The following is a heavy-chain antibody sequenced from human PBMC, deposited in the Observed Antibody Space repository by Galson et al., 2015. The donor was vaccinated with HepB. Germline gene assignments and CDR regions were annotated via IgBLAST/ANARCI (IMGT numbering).Heavy chain of an antibody. CDR3: AKAGDKRGYVAVWVYFDY. V-gene: IGHV3-23*01. CDR2: ISGSGGST. Sequence: SLRLSCAASGYTFSSYAMSWVRQAPGKGLEWVSAISGSGGSTYYADSVKGRFTISRDNSKNTLYLQMNSLRAEDTAVYYCAKAGDKRGYVAVWVYFDYWGQGTLVTVSS. D-gene: IGHD6-19*01. CDR1: GYTFSSYA. J-gene: IGHJ4*02.